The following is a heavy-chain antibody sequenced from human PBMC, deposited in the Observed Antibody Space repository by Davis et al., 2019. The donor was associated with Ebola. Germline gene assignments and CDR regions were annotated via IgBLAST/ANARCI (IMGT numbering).Heavy chain of an antibody. J-gene: IGHJ4*02. D-gene: IGHD3-22*01. Sequence: SLKISCAASGFTFDDYAMHWVRQVPGKGLEWVSGITWNGNRVSYADSVKGRFTISRDNAKNFLYLQMNSLRAEDTAVYYCAKDRYYFDSTDHQYYFDYWGQGTVVTVSS. CDR3: AKDRYYFDSTDHQYYFDY. V-gene: IGHV3-9*01. CDR1: GFTFDDYA. CDR2: ITWNGNRV.